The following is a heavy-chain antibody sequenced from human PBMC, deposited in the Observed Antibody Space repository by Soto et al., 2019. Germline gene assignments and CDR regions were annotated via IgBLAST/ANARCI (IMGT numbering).Heavy chain of an antibody. CDR1: GFTFSSYA. D-gene: IGHD2-15*01. Sequence: DVQLLESGGGLVQPEGSLRLSCAASGFTFSSYAMGWVRQGPGKGLEWVAVVSIGGSTHYADSARGRFTISMDNSKNTLSLQMNSLKAEDTAVYFCEKRRGAGGQVDYWGQGAPVTVSS. V-gene: IGHV3-23*01. CDR3: EKRRGAGGQVDY. J-gene: IGHJ4*02. CDR2: VSIGGST.